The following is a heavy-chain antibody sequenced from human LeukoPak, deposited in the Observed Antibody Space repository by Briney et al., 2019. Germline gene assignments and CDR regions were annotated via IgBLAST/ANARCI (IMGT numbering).Heavy chain of an antibody. CDR3: ARDVYQDNSAYHLAH. CDR1: GYSFTSGHY. Sequence: PSETLSLTCSVPGYSFTSGHYWGWIRQPPGKGLKGFGNIYYIVRTYFIPSLKSRVTISVDMSKNQFSLKLSTVTASDTPVYYFARDVYQDNSAYHLAHWGQGSLATVSP. CDR2: IYYIVRT. V-gene: IGHV4-38-2*02. D-gene: IGHD2-15*01. J-gene: IGHJ4*02.